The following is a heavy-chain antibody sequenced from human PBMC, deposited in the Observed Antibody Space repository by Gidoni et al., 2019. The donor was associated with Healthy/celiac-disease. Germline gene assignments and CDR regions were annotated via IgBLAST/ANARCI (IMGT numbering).Heavy chain of an antibody. CDR3: AGGGTTVTTHVSYYYYGMDV. J-gene: IGHJ6*02. CDR1: GCTFSSYA. V-gene: IGHV1-69*01. CDR2: IIPIFGTA. D-gene: IGHD4-17*01. Sequence: QVQLVQSGAEVTKPGSSVKVSCKASGCTFSSYALSWVRQAPGQGLEWMGVIIPIFGTANYAQKFQGRVTITADESTSTAYMELSSLRSEDTAVDYCAGGGTTVTTHVSYYYYGMDVWGQGTTVTVSS.